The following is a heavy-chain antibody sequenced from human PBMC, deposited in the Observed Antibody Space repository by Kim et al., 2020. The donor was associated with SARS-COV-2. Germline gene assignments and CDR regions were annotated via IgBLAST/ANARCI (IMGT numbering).Heavy chain of an antibody. J-gene: IGHJ4*02. V-gene: IGHV4-34*01. Sequence: SETLSLTCAVYGGSFSGYYWSWIRQPPGKGLEWIGEINHSGSTNYNPSLKSRVTISVDTSKNQFSLKLSSVTAADTAVYYCARGLRGLQQQLVRGFSFDYWGQGTLVTVSS. CDR3: ARGLRGLQQQLVRGFSFDY. CDR1: GGSFSGYY. CDR2: INHSGST. D-gene: IGHD6-13*01.